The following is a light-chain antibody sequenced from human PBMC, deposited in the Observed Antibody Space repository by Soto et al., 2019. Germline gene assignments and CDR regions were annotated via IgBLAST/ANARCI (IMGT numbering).Light chain of an antibody. V-gene: IGKV1-5*01. CDR3: QHYNSYSRA. CDR1: QTISSW. J-gene: IGKJ1*01. CDR2: DAS. Sequence: DIPMTQSPSTLSGSVGDRVTITCRASQTISSWLAWYQQKPGQAPKLLIYDASTLESGVPGRFSGSGVGTHFTLTISGLQPEDFATYHCQHYNSYSRAFGQGTKVDIK.